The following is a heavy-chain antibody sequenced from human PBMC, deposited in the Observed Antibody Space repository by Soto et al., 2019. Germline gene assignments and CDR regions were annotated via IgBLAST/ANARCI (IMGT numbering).Heavy chain of an antibody. J-gene: IGHJ5*02. CDR3: ARSASDYYGSGSFYDWFDP. CDR1: GGSFSGYY. Sequence: SETLSLTCAVYGGSFSGYYWSWIRQPPGKGLEWIGEINHSGSTNYNPSLKSRVTISVDTSKNQFSLKLSSVTAADTAVYYCARSASDYYGSGSFYDWFDPWGQGTLVTVSS. CDR2: INHSGST. D-gene: IGHD3-10*01. V-gene: IGHV4-34*01.